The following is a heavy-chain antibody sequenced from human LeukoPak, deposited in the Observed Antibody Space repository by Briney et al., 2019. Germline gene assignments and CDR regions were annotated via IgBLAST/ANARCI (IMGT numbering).Heavy chain of an antibody. CDR2: ISSSGSTI. D-gene: IGHD3-3*01. CDR1: GFTFSDYY. J-gene: IGHJ5*02. Sequence: GGSLRLSCAASGFTFSDYYMSWIRQAPGKGLEWVSYISSSGSTIYYADSVKGRFTISRDNAKNSLYLQMNSLRAEDTAVYYCARGLVRITIFGVVISKNWFDPWGQGTLVTVSS. CDR3: ARGLVRITIFGVVISKNWFDP. V-gene: IGHV3-11*04.